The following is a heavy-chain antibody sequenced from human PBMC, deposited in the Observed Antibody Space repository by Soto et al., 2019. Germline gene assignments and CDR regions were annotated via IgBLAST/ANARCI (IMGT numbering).Heavy chain of an antibody. Sequence: SGPTLVNPTQTLTLTCTFSGFSLSTSGMCVSWIRQPPGKALEWLALIDWDDDKYYSTSMKTRLTISKDTSKNQVVLTMTNMDPVDTATYYCARNQEAPLDGITGTLAAFDIWGQGTTVTVSS. V-gene: IGHV2-70*01. D-gene: IGHD1-20*01. CDR1: GFSLSTSGMC. CDR3: ARNQEAPLDGITGTLAAFDI. CDR2: IDWDDDK. J-gene: IGHJ3*02.